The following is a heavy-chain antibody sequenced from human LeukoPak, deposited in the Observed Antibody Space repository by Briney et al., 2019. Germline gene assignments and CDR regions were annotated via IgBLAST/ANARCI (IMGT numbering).Heavy chain of an antibody. J-gene: IGHJ3*02. D-gene: IGHD6-19*01. CDR2: ISGSGGTT. Sequence: GGSLRLSCAASGFAFSSYAMSWVRQAPGKGLEWVSGISGSGGTTHYADSVKGRFTISRDNSKNTLYLQMNSLRAEDTALYYCAKYSSGWFAPNGYDAFDIWGQGTMVTVSS. CDR3: AKYSSGWFAPNGYDAFDI. CDR1: GFAFSSYA. V-gene: IGHV3-23*01.